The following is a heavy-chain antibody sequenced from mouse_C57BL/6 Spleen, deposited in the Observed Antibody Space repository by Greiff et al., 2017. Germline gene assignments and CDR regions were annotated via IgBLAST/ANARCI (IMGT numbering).Heavy chain of an antibody. V-gene: IGHV2-2*01. CDR2: IWSGGST. D-gene: IGHD3-3*01. CDR3: ARTGLGAWFAY. J-gene: IGHJ3*01. CDR1: GFSLTSYG. Sequence: VKLQESGPGLVQPSQSLSITCTVSGFSLTSYGVHWVRQSPGKGLEWLGVIWSGGSTDYNAAFISRLSISKDNSKSQVFFKMNSLQADDTAIYYCARTGLGAWFAYWGQGTLVTVSA.